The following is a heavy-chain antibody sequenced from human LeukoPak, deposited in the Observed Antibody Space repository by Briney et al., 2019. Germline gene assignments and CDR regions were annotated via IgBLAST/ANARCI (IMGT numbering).Heavy chain of an antibody. CDR2: INDNGDGT. J-gene: IGHJ6*03. CDR1: GFTFSSYA. D-gene: IGHD3-16*01. CDR3: AKGLRTGVGPYMGYHYYMDV. Sequence: PGGSLRLSCAASGFTFSSYAMSWVRQAPGKGLKWVSTINDNGDGTYYADSVKGRFTISRDNSYNTVSLQMNSLRDEDTGVYCCAKGLRTGVGPYMGYHYYMDVWGKGATVTVSS. V-gene: IGHV3-23*01.